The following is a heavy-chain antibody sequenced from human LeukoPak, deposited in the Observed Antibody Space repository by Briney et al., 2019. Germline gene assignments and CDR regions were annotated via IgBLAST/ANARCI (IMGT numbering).Heavy chain of an antibody. J-gene: IGHJ4*02. Sequence: PGGSLRLSCAASGFTFSDYYMSWIRQAPGKGPEWVSYISSSGSTINYADSVKGRFTISRDNAKKSLYLQMNSLRAEDTAVYYCARFRLTVTPYAHLDYWGQGTLVAVSS. D-gene: IGHD4-17*01. CDR3: ARFRLTVTPYAHLDY. CDR2: ISSSGSTI. V-gene: IGHV3-11*01. CDR1: GFTFSDYY.